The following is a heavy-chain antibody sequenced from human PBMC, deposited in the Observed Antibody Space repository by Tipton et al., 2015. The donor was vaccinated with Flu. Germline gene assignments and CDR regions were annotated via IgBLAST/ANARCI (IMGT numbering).Heavy chain of an antibody. CDR2: IYYSGST. V-gene: IGHV4-31*03. J-gene: IGHJ4*02. CDR3: ARDSRFSGSYFDF. D-gene: IGHD1-26*01. CDR1: GGSISSGGYY. Sequence: TLSLTCTVSGGSISSGGYYWSWIRQHPGKGLEWIGYIYYSGSTYYNPSLKSRVTISVDTSKNQFSLKLSSVTAADTAVYYCARDSRFSGSYFDFWGQGTLVTVSS.